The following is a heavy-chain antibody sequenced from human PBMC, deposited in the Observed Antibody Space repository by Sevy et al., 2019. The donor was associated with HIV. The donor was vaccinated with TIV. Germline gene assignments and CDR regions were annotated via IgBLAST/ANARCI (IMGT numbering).Heavy chain of an antibody. Sequence: ASVKVSCKASGYTFTGYYMHWVRQAPGQGLEWMGWINPNSGGTNYAQKFQGRVTMTRDTSISTAYMELSRLRSDDTAVYYCARDPLSYYDILTGINPAYNSCYFDYWGQGTLVTVSS. CDR1: GYTFTGYY. J-gene: IGHJ4*02. V-gene: IGHV1-2*02. D-gene: IGHD3-9*01. CDR2: INPNSGGT. CDR3: ARDPLSYYDILTGINPAYNSCYFDY.